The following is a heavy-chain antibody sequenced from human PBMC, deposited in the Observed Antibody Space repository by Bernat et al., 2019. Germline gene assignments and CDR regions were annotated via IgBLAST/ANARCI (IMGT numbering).Heavy chain of an antibody. CDR2: INPNSGAT. CDR1: GFTFTGYY. D-gene: IGHD1-1*01. V-gene: IGHV1-2*06. CDR3: VRDQGGKHLYSSYYMDV. Sequence: QVQLVQSGAEVKKPGASVKVSCKASGFTFTGYYIHWVRQAPGQGLEWMGRINPNSGATNSAQEFQGRVTMTRDTSISTAYMELSRLRSDDTAVYYCVRDQGGKHLYSSYYMDVWGKGTTVTVTS. J-gene: IGHJ6*03.